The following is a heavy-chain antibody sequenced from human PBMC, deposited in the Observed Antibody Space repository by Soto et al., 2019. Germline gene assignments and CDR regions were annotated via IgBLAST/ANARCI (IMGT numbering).Heavy chain of an antibody. D-gene: IGHD1-1*01. CDR3: AIPTKTDKTYYYYYGMDV. J-gene: IGHJ6*02. CDR2: INPNSGGT. CDR1: GYTFTGYY. V-gene: IGHV1-2*02. Sequence: GASVKVSCKASGYTFTGYYMHWVRQAPGQGLEWMGWINPNSGGTNYAQKFQGRVTMTRDTSISTAYMELSRLRSDDTAVYYCAIPTKTDKTYYYYYGMDVWGQGTTVTVSS.